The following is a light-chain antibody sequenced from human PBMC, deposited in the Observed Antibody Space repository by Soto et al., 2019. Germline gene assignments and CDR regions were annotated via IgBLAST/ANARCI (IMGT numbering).Light chain of an antibody. J-gene: IGLJ3*02. CDR1: SSNIGRNS. CDR2: SNN. CDR3: AAWDDSLNGWV. V-gene: IGLV1-44*01. Sequence: QSVLTQPPSASETPEQRVTISCSGSSSNIGRNSVNWYQHLPGTAPKLLIYSNNQRPSGVPDRFSGSKSGTSASLAISGLQSEDEADYYCAAWDDSLNGWVFGGGTKLTVL.